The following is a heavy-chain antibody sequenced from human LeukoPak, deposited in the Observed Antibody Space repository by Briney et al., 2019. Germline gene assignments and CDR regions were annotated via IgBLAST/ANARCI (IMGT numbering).Heavy chain of an antibody. V-gene: IGHV1-2*02. J-gene: IGHJ4*02. D-gene: IGHD3-22*01. Sequence: ASVKVSCKASGYTFTGYYMHWVRQAPGQGLEWMGWINPNSGGTNYAQKFQGRVTMTRDTSISTAYMELSRLRPDDTAVYYCAREYYYDSSGYYQDFDYWGQGTLVTVSS. CDR2: INPNSGGT. CDR1: GYTFTGYY. CDR3: AREYYYDSSGYYQDFDY.